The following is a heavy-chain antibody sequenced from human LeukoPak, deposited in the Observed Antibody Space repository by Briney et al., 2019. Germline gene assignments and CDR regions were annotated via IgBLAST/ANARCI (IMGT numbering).Heavy chain of an antibody. CDR2: FDPEDGET. V-gene: IGHV1-24*01. J-gene: IGHJ4*02. D-gene: IGHD4-17*01. CDR1: GYTLTELS. CDR3: ASGYYGDYLGY. Sequence: ASVKVSCKVSGYTLTELSMHWVRQAPGKGLEWMGGFDPEDGETIYAQKFQGRVTMTRNTSISTAYMELSSLRSEDTAVYYCASGYYGDYLGYWGQGTLVTVSS.